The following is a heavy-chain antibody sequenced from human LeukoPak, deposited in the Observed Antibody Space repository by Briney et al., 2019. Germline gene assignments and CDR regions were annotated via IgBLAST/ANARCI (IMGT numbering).Heavy chain of an antibody. D-gene: IGHD6-13*01. CDR3: ARGVRYSSSWYGY. CDR1: GGTFSSYA. Sequence: SVKVSCKASGGTFSSYAISWVRQAPGQGLEWMGRIIPILGIANYAQKFQGRVTITADKSTSTAYMELSSLRSEDTAVYYCARGVRYSSSWYGYWGQGTLVTVSS. CDR2: IIPILGIA. J-gene: IGHJ4*02. V-gene: IGHV1-69*04.